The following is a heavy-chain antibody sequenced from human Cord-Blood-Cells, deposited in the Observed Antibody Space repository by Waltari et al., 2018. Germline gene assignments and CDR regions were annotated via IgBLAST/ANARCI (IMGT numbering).Heavy chain of an antibody. V-gene: IGHV4-59*01. CDR1: GCSISSYY. CDR2: IYYSGST. J-gene: IGHJ2*01. Sequence: QVQLQESRPGLVKPSETLSLTCTVSGCSISSYYWSWIRQPPGKGLEWVGYIYYSGSTNYNPSLKSRVTISVDTSKNQFSLKLSSVTAADTAVYYCARDLQGSYWYFDLWGRGTLVTVSS. CDR3: ARDLQGSYWYFDL.